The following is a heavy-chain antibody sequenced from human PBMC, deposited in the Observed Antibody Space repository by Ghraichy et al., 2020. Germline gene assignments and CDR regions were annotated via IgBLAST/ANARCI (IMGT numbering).Heavy chain of an antibody. V-gene: IGHV5-51*01. CDR2: IYPGDSDT. D-gene: IGHD2-15*01. CDR3: ARVLLGYCSGGSCDYYGMDV. CDR1: GYSFTSYW. J-gene: IGHJ6*02. Sequence: GESLNISCKGSGYSFTSYWIGWVRQMPGKGLEWMGIIYPGDSDTRYSPSFQGQVTISADKSISTAYLQWSSLKASDTAMYYCARVLLGYCSGGSCDYYGMDVWGQGTTVTVSS.